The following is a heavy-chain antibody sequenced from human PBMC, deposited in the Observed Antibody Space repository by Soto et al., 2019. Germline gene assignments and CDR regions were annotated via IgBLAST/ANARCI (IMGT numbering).Heavy chain of an antibody. CDR2: IYYSGST. Sequence: PSETLSLTCTVSGGSISSYDWSWIRQPPGKGLEWIGYIYYSGSTNYNPSLKSRVTISVDTSKNQFSLKLSSVTAADTAVYYCARGGGSSWYFPHPSFDYWGQGTLVTVSS. CDR3: ARGGGSSWYFPHPSFDY. J-gene: IGHJ4*02. CDR1: GGSISSYD. V-gene: IGHV4-59*01. D-gene: IGHD6-13*01.